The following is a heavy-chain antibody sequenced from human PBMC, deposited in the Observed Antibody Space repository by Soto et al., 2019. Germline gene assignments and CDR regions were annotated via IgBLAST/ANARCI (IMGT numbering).Heavy chain of an antibody. CDR2: ISGSGYNT. V-gene: IGHV3-23*01. CDR1: GFTFSTYG. CDR3: VKQLLSLIVVADAFDI. D-gene: IGHD3-22*01. J-gene: IGHJ3*02. Sequence: EVQLLESGGTVVQPGESLRLSCAASGFTFSTYGVSWVRQAPGKGLEWVSSISGSGYNTFYADSVKGRFTISRDNSNNTVHLLMNNLRADDTALYYCVKQLLSLIVVADAFDIWGQGTMVTVSS.